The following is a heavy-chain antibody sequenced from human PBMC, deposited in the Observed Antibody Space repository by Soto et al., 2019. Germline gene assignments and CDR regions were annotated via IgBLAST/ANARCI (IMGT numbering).Heavy chain of an antibody. CDR3: ARDGIAAAGTSPPSLDP. V-gene: IGHV4-31*03. CDR1: GGSISSGGYY. D-gene: IGHD6-13*01. J-gene: IGHJ5*02. Sequence: TLSLTCTVSGGSISSGGYYWSWIRQHPGKGLEWIGYIYYSGSTYYNPSLKSRVTISVDTSKNQFSLKLSSVTAADTAVYYCARDGIAAAGTSPPSLDPWGQGTLVTVSS. CDR2: IYYSGST.